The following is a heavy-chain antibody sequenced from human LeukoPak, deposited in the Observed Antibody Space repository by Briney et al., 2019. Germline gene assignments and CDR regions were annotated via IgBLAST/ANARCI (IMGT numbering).Heavy chain of an antibody. CDR3: ARGPSGHLAYYYMDV. D-gene: IGHD3-10*01. Sequence: PGGSLRLSCAASGFTFSSYSMNWVRQAPGKGLEWVSYISSSSRNIYYADSVKGRFTMSRDNAKNSLYLQMNSLRAEDTAVYYCARGPSGHLAYYYMDVWGKGTTVTISS. V-gene: IGHV3-21*01. CDR1: GFTFSSYS. CDR2: ISSSSRNI. J-gene: IGHJ6*03.